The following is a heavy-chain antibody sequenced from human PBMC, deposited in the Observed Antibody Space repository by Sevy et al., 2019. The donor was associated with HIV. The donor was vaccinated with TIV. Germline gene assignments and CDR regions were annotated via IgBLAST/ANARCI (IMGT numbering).Heavy chain of an antibody. V-gene: IGHV1-8*03. D-gene: IGHD3-10*01. CDR3: ARARGSGRYGDFDY. Sequence: ASVKVSCKASGYTFTSYDINWVRQATGQGLEWMGWMNPNSGNTGYAQKFQGRVTITRNTSISKAYMELSRLRSEDTAVYYGARARGSGRYGDFDYWGQGTLVTVSS. CDR1: GYTFTSYD. J-gene: IGHJ4*02. CDR2: MNPNSGNT.